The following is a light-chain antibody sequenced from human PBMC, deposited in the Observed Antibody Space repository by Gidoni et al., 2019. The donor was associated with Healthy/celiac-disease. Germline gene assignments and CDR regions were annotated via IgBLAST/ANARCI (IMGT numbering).Light chain of an antibody. Sequence: SPVLTPPPPVSVAPGQTARITCGGNNIGSKSVHWYQQKPGQAPVLVVHDDSDRPSGIPERFSGSNSGNTATLTISRVEAGDEADYYCQVWDSSSDHPGVVFGGGTKLTVL. CDR2: DDS. J-gene: IGLJ2*01. V-gene: IGLV3-21*02. CDR1: NIGSKS. CDR3: QVWDSSSDHPGVV.